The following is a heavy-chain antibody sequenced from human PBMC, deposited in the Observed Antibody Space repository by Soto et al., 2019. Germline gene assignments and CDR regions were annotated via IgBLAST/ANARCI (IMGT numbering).Heavy chain of an antibody. V-gene: IGHV1-3*01. CDR1: GYTFTSYA. Sequence: ASVKVSCKASGYTFTSYAMHWVRQAPGQRLEWMGWINAGNGNTKYSQKFQGRVTITRDTSASTAYMELSSLRSEDTAVYYCARGTTVTSHAYYYYYGMDVWVQGTTVTVSS. D-gene: IGHD4-17*01. CDR2: INAGNGNT. J-gene: IGHJ6*02. CDR3: ARGTTVTSHAYYYYYGMDV.